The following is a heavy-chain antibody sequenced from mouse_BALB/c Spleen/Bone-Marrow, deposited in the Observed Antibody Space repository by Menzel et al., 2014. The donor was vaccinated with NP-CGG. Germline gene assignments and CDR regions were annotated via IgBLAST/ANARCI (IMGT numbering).Heavy chain of an antibody. CDR3: ASYREAY. D-gene: IGHD2-12*01. Sequence: VQLQQSGAELVKPGASVKLSCKASGYTFTSYWMHWVKQRPGQGLEWIGEINPSNGRTNYNEKFKIKATLTVDKSSSTAYMQRSRLTSEDSAVYYCASYREAYWGQGTLVTVSA. CDR1: GYTFTSYW. J-gene: IGHJ3*01. V-gene: IGHV1S81*02. CDR2: INPSNGRT.